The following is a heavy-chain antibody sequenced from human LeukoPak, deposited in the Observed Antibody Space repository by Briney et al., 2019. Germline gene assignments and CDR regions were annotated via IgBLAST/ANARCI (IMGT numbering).Heavy chain of an antibody. V-gene: IGHV3-23*01. CDR3: ATMGCSSTSCYDFDY. CDR2: ISGSGGIT. Sequence: GGSLRLSCAASGFTFSSYAMSWVRQGPGKGLEWVSGISGSGGITFSADSVKGRFTISRDNAKNSLYLQMNSLRAEDTAVYYCATMGCSSTSCYDFDYWGQGTLVTVSS. CDR1: GFTFSSYA. D-gene: IGHD2-2*01. J-gene: IGHJ4*02.